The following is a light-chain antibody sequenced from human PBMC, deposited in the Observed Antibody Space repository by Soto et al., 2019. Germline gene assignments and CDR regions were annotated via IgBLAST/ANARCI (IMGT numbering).Light chain of an antibody. J-gene: IGKJ5*01. CDR3: QQRSNWPGIT. CDR1: QSVSSY. Sequence: EIVLTQSPATLSLSPGERATLSCRASQSVSSYLAWYQQKPGQAPRLLIYDASNRATGIPARFSGSGSGTDFTLTISSLEPADFAVYYCQQRSNWPGITFGQGTRLEIK. V-gene: IGKV3-11*01. CDR2: DAS.